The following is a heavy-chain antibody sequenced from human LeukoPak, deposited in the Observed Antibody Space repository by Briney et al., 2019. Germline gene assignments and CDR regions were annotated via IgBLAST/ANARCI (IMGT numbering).Heavy chain of an antibody. CDR2: ITSGNSAM. Sequence: GGSLRLSFTASGFTFGRYSMNWVRQAPGKGLEWISYITSGNSAMHYADSVKGRFTISRDNAKNSLYLQMNSLRDEDTAVYYCARDDCGGGTCRDNFYFSGMDVWGQGTTVTVSS. D-gene: IGHD2-15*01. CDR3: ARDDCGGGTCRDNFYFSGMDV. CDR1: GFTFGRYS. J-gene: IGHJ6*02. V-gene: IGHV3-48*02.